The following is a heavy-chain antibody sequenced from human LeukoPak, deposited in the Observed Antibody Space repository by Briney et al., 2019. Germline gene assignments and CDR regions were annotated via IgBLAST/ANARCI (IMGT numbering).Heavy chain of an antibody. J-gene: IGHJ4*02. Sequence: ASETLSLTCAVYGGSFSGYYWSWIRQPPGKGLEWIGEIKHSGSTNYNPSLKSRVTISVDTSKNQFSLKLSSVTAADTAVYYCARGCEEMNRNTRAEFDYWGQGTLVTVSS. D-gene: IGHD1/OR15-1a*01. CDR2: IKHSGST. V-gene: IGHV4-34*01. CDR1: GGSFSGYY. CDR3: ARGCEEMNRNTRAEFDY.